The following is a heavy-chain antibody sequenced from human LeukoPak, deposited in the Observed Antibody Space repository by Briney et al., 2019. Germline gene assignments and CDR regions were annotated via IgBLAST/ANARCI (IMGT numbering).Heavy chain of an antibody. CDR3: ARGSPSGWPEYYFDY. D-gene: IGHD6-19*01. Sequence: GGSLRLSCAASGFTFSSYAMHWVRQAPGKGLEWVAVISYDGSNKYYADSVKGRFTISRDNSKNTLYLQMNSVRAEDTAVYYCARGSPSGWPEYYFDYWGQGTLVTVSS. J-gene: IGHJ4*02. CDR1: GFTFSSYA. V-gene: IGHV3-30-3*01. CDR2: ISYDGSNK.